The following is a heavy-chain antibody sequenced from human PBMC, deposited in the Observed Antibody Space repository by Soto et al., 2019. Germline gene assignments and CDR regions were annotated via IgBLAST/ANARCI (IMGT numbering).Heavy chain of an antibody. CDR1: GFSFRNYW. J-gene: IGHJ4*02. D-gene: IGHD6-19*01. Sequence: GGSLRLSCAASGFSFRNYWMSWVRQAPGKGLEWVANIKQDGTVKYYVDSVKGRFAISRDNAKNSVYLQMNSLRVEDTVVYYCARIGYSSSSNDYWGQGTLVTSPQ. CDR2: IKQDGTVK. CDR3: ARIGYSSSSNDY. V-gene: IGHV3-7*01.